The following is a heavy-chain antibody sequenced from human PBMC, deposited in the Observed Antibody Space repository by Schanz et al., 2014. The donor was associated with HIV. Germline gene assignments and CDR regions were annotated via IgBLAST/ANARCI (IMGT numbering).Heavy chain of an antibody. CDR1: GFTFSNFA. Sequence: QVQLVESGGGVVQPGRSLRLSCAASGFTFSNFAMHWVRQAPGKGLEWVAGIWFDGSNKKYVDSVKGRFTISRDNSENTLYLQMNSLRGEDTGVYYCAREGVEPHLDYWGQGPLVTVSS. CDR2: IWFDGSNK. CDR3: AREGVEPHLDY. J-gene: IGHJ4*02. V-gene: IGHV3-33*01.